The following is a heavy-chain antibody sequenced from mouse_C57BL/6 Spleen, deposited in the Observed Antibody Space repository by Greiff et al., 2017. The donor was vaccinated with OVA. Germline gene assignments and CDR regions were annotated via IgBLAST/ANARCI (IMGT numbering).Heavy chain of an antibody. CDR2: IYPGDGDT. CDR3: ARSGGPWYFDV. CDR1: GYAFSSYW. V-gene: IGHV1-80*01. Sequence: LVESGAELVKPGASVKISCKASGYAFSSYWMNWVKQRPGKGLEWIGQIYPGDGDTNYNGKFKGKATLTADKSSSTAYMQLSSLTSEDSAVYFCARSGGPWYFDVWGTGTTVTVSS. J-gene: IGHJ1*03. D-gene: IGHD3-1*01.